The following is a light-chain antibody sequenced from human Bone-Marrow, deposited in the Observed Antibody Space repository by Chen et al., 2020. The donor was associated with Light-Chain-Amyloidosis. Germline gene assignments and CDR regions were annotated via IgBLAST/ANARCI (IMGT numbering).Light chain of an antibody. J-gene: IGLJ1*01. CDR3: MLSYSGAGV. V-gene: IGLV7-46*01. Sequence: QAVVTQEPSLTVSPGGSVTLTCGSSTGAVNSGLHPSWLQQKPGQVPRTLIYDTSNKHSWTPARFSGSLLGGKAALTLSGAQPEDEAEYYCMLSYSGAGVFGTGTKVTVL. CDR2: DTS. CDR1: TGAVNSGLH.